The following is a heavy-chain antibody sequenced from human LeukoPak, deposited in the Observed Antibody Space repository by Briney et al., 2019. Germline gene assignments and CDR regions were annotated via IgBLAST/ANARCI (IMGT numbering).Heavy chain of an antibody. V-gene: IGHV1-2*02. CDR2: MNPNSGDA. CDR1: GYTFTGFY. CDR3: ARTTVVSFHGGFFDN. D-gene: IGHD4-23*01. J-gene: IGHJ4*02. Sequence: AASVKVSCKASGYTFTGFYIHWLRQAPGQGLEWMGWMNPNSGDANYAPKFQGRVTMTRDTSISTAYMELSSLRFDDTAVYYCARTTVVSFHGGFFDNWGQGTLVTVSS.